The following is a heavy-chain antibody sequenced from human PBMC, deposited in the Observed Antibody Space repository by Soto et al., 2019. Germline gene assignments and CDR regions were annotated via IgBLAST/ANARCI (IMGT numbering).Heavy chain of an antibody. CDR2: IYWDDDK. J-gene: IGHJ6*02. V-gene: IGHV2-5*02. Sequence: SGPTLVNPTQTLTLTYTFSAFSLSTGGVGVGWIRQPPGKALEWLALIYWDDDKRYSPSLRSRLTITKDTSKNQVVLTMTNMDPVDTATYYCIQSRFGGDCLQSYASYYYYGMDVWGQGTTVTVSS. CDR1: AFSLSTGGVG. D-gene: IGHD2-21*02. CDR3: IQSRFGGDCLQSYASYYYYGMDV.